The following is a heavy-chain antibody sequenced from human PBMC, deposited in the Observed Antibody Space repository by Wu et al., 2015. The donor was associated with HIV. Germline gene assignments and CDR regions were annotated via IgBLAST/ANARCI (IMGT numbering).Heavy chain of an antibody. CDR3: ARPEGYGSGSGSAFDI. J-gene: IGHJ3*02. Sequence: QVQLVQSGAEVKKPGSSVKVSCKASGGTFSSYAISWVRQAPGQGLEWMGGIIPIFGTANYAQKFQGRVTITTDESTSTAYMELSSLRSEDTAVYYCARPEGYGSGSGSAFDIWGQGTMVTVSS. CDR1: GGTFSSYA. D-gene: IGHD3-10*01. CDR2: IIPIFGTA. V-gene: IGHV1-69*05.